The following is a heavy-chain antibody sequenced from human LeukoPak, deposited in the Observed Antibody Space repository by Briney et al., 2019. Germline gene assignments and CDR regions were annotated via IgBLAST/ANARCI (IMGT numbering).Heavy chain of an antibody. D-gene: IGHD3-22*01. J-gene: IGHJ4*02. V-gene: IGHV4-31*03. Sequence: SQTLSLTCTVSGGSISSDAYYWSWIRQHPGKGLEWIGYIHYSGSTYYNPSLKSRVSISVDTSKNQFSLKLSSVTAADTAVYYCARFESRGYFFDCWGQGTLVTVSS. CDR3: ARFESRGYFFDC. CDR2: IHYSGST. CDR1: GGSISSDAYY.